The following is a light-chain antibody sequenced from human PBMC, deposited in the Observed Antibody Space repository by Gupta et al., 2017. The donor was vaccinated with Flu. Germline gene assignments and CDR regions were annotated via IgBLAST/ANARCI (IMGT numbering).Light chain of an antibody. J-gene: IGKJ3*01. V-gene: IGKV3-15*01. CDR2: VTS. CDR1: QSVGDN. Sequence: VMTQSPATLFLSQGQSATLSCRASQSVGDNLAWYQQKRGQAPRLLIYVTSTRATGIPARFSGSGSGTEFTLTISSLESDDFAVYYCQQHDNWPPFTFGQGTKVEIK. CDR3: QQHDNWPPFT.